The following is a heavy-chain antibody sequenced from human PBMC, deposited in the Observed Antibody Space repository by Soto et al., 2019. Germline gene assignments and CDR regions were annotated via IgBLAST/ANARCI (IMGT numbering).Heavy chain of an antibody. CDR1: GDSVSSNSAA. D-gene: IGHD6-13*01. J-gene: IGHJ5*02. CDR2: TYYRSKWYN. V-gene: IGHV6-1*01. CDR3: ARRSRLEAGTPVNWFDP. Sequence: PSQTLSLTCAISGDSVSSNSAAWNWIRQSPSRGLEWLGRTYYRSKWYNDYAVSVKSRITINPDTTKNQFSLQLNAVTPEDTAVYYCARRSRLEAGTPVNWFDPWGQGTLVTVSS.